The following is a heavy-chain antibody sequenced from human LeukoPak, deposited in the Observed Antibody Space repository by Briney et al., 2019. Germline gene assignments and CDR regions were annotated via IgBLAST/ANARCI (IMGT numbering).Heavy chain of an antibody. CDR2: TYYTGNT. J-gene: IGHJ4*02. CDR3: ARTGITMIVVVN. CDR1: GVSISSSNSY. D-gene: IGHD3-22*01. V-gene: IGHV4-39*07. Sequence: SETLSLTCTVSGVSISSSNSYWGWIRQPPGKGLEWIGSTYYTGNTYYNASLKSQVSISIDTSKNQFSLKLSSVTAADTAVYYCARTGITMIVVVNWGQGTLVTVSS.